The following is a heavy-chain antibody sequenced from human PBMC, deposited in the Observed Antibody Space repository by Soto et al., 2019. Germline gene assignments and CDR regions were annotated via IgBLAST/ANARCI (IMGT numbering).Heavy chain of an antibody. D-gene: IGHD4-17*01. CDR2: ITPSGGRT. CDR3: AKYTRYADYVRWFDC. CDR1: GFTFSSYA. Sequence: EVHLLESGGGLVQPGGSLRLSCTAPGFTFSSYAMTWVRQAPGRGLEGVSGITPSGGRTYYADSVKGRFTISRDNSKSARYLQMNSLRAEDTAVYYCAKYTRYADYVRWFDCWGQGTLVSVSS. J-gene: IGHJ5*01. V-gene: IGHV3-23*01.